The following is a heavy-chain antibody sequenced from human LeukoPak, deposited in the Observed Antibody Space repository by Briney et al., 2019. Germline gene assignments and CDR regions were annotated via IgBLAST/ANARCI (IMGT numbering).Heavy chain of an antibody. CDR2: ISNSVGTT. D-gene: IGHD6-19*01. J-gene: IGHJ4*02. Sequence: GGSLRLPCAASGFTFSNYAMSWVRQAPGKGLEWVSTISNSVGTTYYADSVKGRFTISRDNSRNTLYLQVNSLRAEDTALYYCARALYGSGWCQDYWGQGTLVTVSS. CDR3: ARALYGSGWCQDY. V-gene: IGHV3-23*01. CDR1: GFTFSNYA.